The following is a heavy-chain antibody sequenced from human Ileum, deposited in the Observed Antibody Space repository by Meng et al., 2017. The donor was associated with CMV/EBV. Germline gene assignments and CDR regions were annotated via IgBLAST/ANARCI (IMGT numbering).Heavy chain of an antibody. J-gene: IGHJ4*02. Sequence: GESLKISCAASGYTFSSYSMNWVRQAPGKGLEWVSSISSSSSYIYYADSVKGRFTISRDNAKNTLYLQMSSLRAEDTAVYYCARAGGGFDYWGQGTPVTVSS. V-gene: IGHV3-21*01. D-gene: IGHD3-10*01. CDR2: ISSSSSYI. CDR3: ARAGGGFDY. CDR1: GYTFSSYS.